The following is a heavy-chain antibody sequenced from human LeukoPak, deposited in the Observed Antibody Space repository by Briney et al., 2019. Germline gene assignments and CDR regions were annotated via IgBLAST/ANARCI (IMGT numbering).Heavy chain of an antibody. CDR3: ARDYPYYYDSSGYYSTRGDAFDI. Sequence: ASVTVSCKASGYTFTSYGISWVRQAPGQGLEWMGLISAYNGNTNYAQKLQGIVTMTTDTSTSTAYMELRSLRSDDTAVYYCARDYPYYYDSSGYYSTRGDAFDIWGQGTMVTVSS. D-gene: IGHD3-22*01. J-gene: IGHJ3*02. CDR2: ISAYNGNT. V-gene: IGHV1-18*01. CDR1: GYTFTSYG.